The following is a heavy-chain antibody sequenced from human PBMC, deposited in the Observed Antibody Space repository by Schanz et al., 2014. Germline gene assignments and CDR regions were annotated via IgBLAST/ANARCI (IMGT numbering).Heavy chain of an antibody. V-gene: IGHV3-23*04. D-gene: IGHD2-8*02. CDR2: ISGSGAGT. CDR3: ARDRDAGGYDS. J-gene: IGHJ5*01. Sequence: EVQLVESGGGLVQPGGSLRLSCAASGFTFSSYAMSWVRQAPGKGLEWVSAISGSGAGTYYADSVKGRFTISRDNAKNSVYLQMHSLRAEDTALYYCARDRDAGGYDSWGQGTLVTVSS. CDR1: GFTFSSYA.